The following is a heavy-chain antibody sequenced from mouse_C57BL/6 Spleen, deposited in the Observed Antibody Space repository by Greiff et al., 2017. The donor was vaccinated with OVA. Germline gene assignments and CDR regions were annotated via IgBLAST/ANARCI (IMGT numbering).Heavy chain of an antibody. CDR3: ARSYYGSSSTYWYFDV. V-gene: IGHV5-4*01. J-gene: IGHJ1*03. D-gene: IGHD1-1*01. CDR1: GFTFSSYA. CDR2: ISDGGSYT. Sequence: EVQVVESGGGLVKPGGSLKLSCAASGFTFSSYAMSWVRQTPEKRLEWVATISDGGSYTYYPDNVKGRFTISRDNAKNNLYLQMSHLKSEDTAMYYCARSYYGSSSTYWYFDVWGTGTTVTVSS.